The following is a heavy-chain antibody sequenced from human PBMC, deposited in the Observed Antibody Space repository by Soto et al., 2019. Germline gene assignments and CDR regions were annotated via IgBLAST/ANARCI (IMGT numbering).Heavy chain of an antibody. J-gene: IGHJ3*01. CDR2: IYSGGST. D-gene: IGHD3-3*01. V-gene: IGHV3-53*01. CDR3: ARSYDFWSGYLPDAFDF. CDR1: GFTVNTNY. Sequence: GGSLRLSCAVSGFTVNTNYMSWVRQAPGKGLEWISVIYSGGSTYYADAVRGLFTISRDDSKNTVYLQMNSLRAEDTAVYYCARSYDFWSGYLPDAFDFCGQGTMVTVSS.